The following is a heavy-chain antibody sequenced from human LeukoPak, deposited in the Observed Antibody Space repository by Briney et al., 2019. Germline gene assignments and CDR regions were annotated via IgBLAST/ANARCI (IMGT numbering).Heavy chain of an antibody. Sequence: PGGSLRLSCAASGFTFSNYFMNWVRQAPGKGLEWVSSISSSSTYTYYADSVKGRFTISRDTAKNSQYLQMNSLRAEDTAVYYCARFYGSGRDTNFDNWGQGTLVTVSS. D-gene: IGHD3-10*01. J-gene: IGHJ4*02. V-gene: IGHV3-21*01. CDR3: ARFYGSGRDTNFDN. CDR1: GFTFSNYF. CDR2: ISSSSTYT.